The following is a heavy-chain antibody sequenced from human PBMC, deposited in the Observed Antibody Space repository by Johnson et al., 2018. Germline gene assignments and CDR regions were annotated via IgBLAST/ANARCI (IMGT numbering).Heavy chain of an antibody. V-gene: IGHV3-30*18. CDR2: IKQEGSEK. D-gene: IGHD6-13*01. CDR3: AKYGYSXSWYWFDP. CDR1: GFTFSSYG. J-gene: IGHJ5*02. Sequence: QVQLVQSGGGVVQPGRSLRLSCAASGFTFSSYGMHWVRQAPGKGLEWVANIKQEGSEKYYADSVKGRFTISRDNSKNTLYLQMNSLRAEDTAVYYCAKYGYSXSWYWFDPWGQGT.